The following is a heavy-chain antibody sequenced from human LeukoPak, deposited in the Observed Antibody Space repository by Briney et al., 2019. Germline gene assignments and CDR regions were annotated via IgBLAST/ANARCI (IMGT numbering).Heavy chain of an antibody. D-gene: IGHD2-8*02. CDR2: IFPDDSQI. CDR3: ARHGRAGCNSVGCYRSFPYHGMDV. V-gene: IGHV5-51*01. CDR1: GYSFADYW. Sequence: GESLKISCKGSGYSFADYWISWVRQVPGQGLEWMGIIFPDDSQIKYNPSFEGQVTISADKSISTAYLQWSSLKASNTAIYYCARHGRAGCNSVGCYRSFPYHGMDVWGQGTTVIVPS. J-gene: IGHJ6*01.